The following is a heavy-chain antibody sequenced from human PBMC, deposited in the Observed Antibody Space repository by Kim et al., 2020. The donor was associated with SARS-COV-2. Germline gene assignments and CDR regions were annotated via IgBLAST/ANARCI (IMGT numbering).Heavy chain of an antibody. CDR2: IDPSDSYT. J-gene: IGHJ4*02. D-gene: IGHD3-10*01. V-gene: IGHV5-10-1*01. CDR1: GYSFTSYW. CDR3: ARPGMVRGVIILFDY. Sequence: GESLKISCKGSGYSFTSYWISWVRQMPGKGLEWMGRIDPSDSYTNYSPSFQGHVTISADKSISTAYLQWSSLKASDTAMYYCARPGMVRGVIILFDYWGQGTLVTVSS.